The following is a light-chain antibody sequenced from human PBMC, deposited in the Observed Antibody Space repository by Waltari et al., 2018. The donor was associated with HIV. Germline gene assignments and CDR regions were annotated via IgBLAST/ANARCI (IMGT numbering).Light chain of an antibody. CDR1: QSVSSTY. CDR2: GAS. J-gene: IGKJ2*01. Sequence: EIVLTQSPGTLSLSQGEIAPSSCRAQQSVSSTYLAWYQQKPGQAPRLLIYGASSRATGSPDRFSGSGSGTDFTLTITRLAPEDFAVYYCQQYGSSLYTFGQGTKLEIK. CDR3: QQYGSSLYT. V-gene: IGKV3-20*01.